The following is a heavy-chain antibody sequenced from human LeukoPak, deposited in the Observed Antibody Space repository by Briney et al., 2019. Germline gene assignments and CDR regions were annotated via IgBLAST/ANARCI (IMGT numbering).Heavy chain of an antibody. CDR3: AIGTLAAVDY. D-gene: IGHD6-13*01. CDR2: IYYSGST. CDR1: GGSISSSSYY. V-gene: IGHV4-39*07. J-gene: IGHJ4*02. Sequence: SETLSLTCTVSGGSISSSSYYWGWIRQPPGTGLEWIGSIYYSGSTYYNPSLKSRVTISVDTSKNQFSLKLSSVTAADTAVYYCAIGTLAAVDYWGQGTLVTVSS.